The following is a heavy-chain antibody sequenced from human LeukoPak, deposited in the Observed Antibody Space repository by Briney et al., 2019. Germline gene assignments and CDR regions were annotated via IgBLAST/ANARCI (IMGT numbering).Heavy chain of an antibody. D-gene: IGHD3-16*02. V-gene: IGHV1-24*01. J-gene: IGHJ4*02. CDR1: GYTLTELS. CDR3: ATSIQGDVIGPIDY. Sequence: ASVKVSCKVSGYTLTELSMHWVRQAPGKGLEWMGGFDPEDGETIYAQKFQGRVTMTEDTSTDTAYMELSSLRSEDTAVYYCATSIQGDVIGPIDYWGQGTLVTVSS. CDR2: FDPEDGET.